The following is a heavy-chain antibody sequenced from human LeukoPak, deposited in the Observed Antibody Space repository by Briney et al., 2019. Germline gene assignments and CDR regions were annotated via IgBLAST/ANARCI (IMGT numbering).Heavy chain of an antibody. V-gene: IGHV4-4*09. Sequence: SETLSLTCTVSGGSISSYYWSWIRQPPGKGLEWIGYIYTSGSTNYNPSLKSRVTISVDTSKNQFSLRLSSVTAADTAVYYCARRSSLWYFDLWGRGTLVTVSS. CDR3: ARRSSLWYFDL. CDR2: IYTSGST. CDR1: GGSISSYY. J-gene: IGHJ2*01.